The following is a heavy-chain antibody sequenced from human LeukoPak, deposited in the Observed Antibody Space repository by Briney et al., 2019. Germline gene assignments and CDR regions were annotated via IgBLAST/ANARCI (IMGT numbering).Heavy chain of an antibody. CDR1: GFTFSNYA. Sequence: GGSLRLSCAASGFTFSNYAMRWVRQAPGKGLEWVSGISGSGDSTYYADSVKGRFTISRDNSKNTLYLQMNSLRAEDTGVYYCAKDSNLWFGELAYWGQGTLVTVSS. CDR3: AKDSNLWFGELAY. J-gene: IGHJ4*02. CDR2: ISGSGDST. V-gene: IGHV3-23*01. D-gene: IGHD3-10*01.